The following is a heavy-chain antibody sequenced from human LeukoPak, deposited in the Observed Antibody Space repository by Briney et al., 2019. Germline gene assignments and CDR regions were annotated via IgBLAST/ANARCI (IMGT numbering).Heavy chain of an antibody. Sequence: SETLSLTCTVSGGSINNYYWSWIRQPPGKALEWIGYIYFTGSTNFNPSLKSRVTISVDASKNQFSLKLSSVTAADTAVYYCARDLSSYDFWSGWALYYMDVWGKGTTVTVSS. CDR2: IYFTGST. D-gene: IGHD3-3*01. V-gene: IGHV4-59*12. J-gene: IGHJ6*03. CDR3: ARDLSSYDFWSGWALYYMDV. CDR1: GGSINNYY.